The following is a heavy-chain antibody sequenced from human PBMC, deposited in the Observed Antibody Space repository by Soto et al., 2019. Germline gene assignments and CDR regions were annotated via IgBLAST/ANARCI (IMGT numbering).Heavy chain of an antibody. CDR2: IYYSGST. CDR3: ARVGYSGYEPTLDY. V-gene: IGHV4-31*03. D-gene: IGHD5-12*01. CDR1: GGSIISGGYY. Sequence: PLEILSLTCTVSGGSIISGGYYWSWIRQHPGKGLEWIGYIYYSGSTYYNPSLKSRVTISVDTSKNQFSLKLSSVTAADTAVYYCARVGYSGYEPTLDYWGQGTLVTVSS. J-gene: IGHJ4*02.